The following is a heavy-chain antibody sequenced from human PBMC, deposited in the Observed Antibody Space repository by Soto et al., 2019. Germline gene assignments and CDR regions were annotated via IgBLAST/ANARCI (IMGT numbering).Heavy chain of an antibody. CDR3: ARSPPYYDSSGHVDY. J-gene: IGHJ4*02. CDR1: GGSISSSSYY. D-gene: IGHD3-22*01. Sequence: QLQLQESGPGLVKPSETLSLTCTVSGGSISSSSYYWGWIRQPPGKGLEWIGSIYYSGSTYYNPSLKSRVTTSVDTSKNQFSLKLSSVTAADTAVYYCARSPPYYDSSGHVDYWGQGTLVTVSS. V-gene: IGHV4-39*01. CDR2: IYYSGST.